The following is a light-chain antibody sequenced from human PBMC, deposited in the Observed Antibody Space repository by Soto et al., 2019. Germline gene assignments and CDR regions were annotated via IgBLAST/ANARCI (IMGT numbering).Light chain of an antibody. J-gene: IGKJ1*01. CDR2: DAS. V-gene: IGKV1-5*01. Sequence: DIQMTQSTSTLSASVGDRVTITCRASQSISNWLAWYQQKQGKAPKLLIYDASSLESGVPSRFSGSGSGTEFTLTIISLQPDDFATYYCQQYNSYWGTFGQGTKG. CDR1: QSISNW. CDR3: QQYNSYWGT.